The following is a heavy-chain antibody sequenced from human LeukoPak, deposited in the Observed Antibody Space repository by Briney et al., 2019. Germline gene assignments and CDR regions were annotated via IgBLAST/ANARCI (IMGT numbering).Heavy chain of an antibody. D-gene: IGHD3-22*01. CDR1: GFTFSSYW. J-gene: IGHJ4*02. CDR2: IKQDGSEK. Sequence: GGSLRLSCAASGFTFSSYWMSWVRQAPGKGLEWVANIKQDGSEKYYVDSVKGRFTISRDNAKNSLYLQMNSLRAEDTAVYYCAREVVVITNFGDFDYWGRGTLVTVSS. CDR3: AREVVVITNFGDFDY. V-gene: IGHV3-7*01.